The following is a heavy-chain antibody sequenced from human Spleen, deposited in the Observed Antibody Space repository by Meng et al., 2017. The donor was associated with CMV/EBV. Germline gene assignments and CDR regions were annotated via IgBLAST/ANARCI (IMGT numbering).Heavy chain of an antibody. CDR1: GGSFSTYY. V-gene: IGHV4-34*01. J-gene: IGHJ6*02. CDR3: AYGSGITGDYYGMDV. Sequence: ESLKISCAVYGGSFSTYYWTWIRQPPGKGLEWIGEISHSGSTNYNPSLKSRVTISVDMSKNQFSLKLSSVTAADTAVYYCAYGSGITGDYYGMDVWGQGTTVTVSS. D-gene: IGHD3-10*01. CDR2: ISHSGST.